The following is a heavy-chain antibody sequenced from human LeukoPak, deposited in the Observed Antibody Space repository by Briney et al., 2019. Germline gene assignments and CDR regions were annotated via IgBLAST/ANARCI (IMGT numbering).Heavy chain of an antibody. V-gene: IGHV3-20*04. CDR2: INWNGGRT. J-gene: IGHJ4*02. Sequence: RAGGSLRLSCAASGFTFSNAWMRWVRHAPGKGLEWVSGINWNGGRTDYADFVKGRFTISRDNAKSSLHLQMNSLRAEDTALYYCGRDRGGYCSGGRCYRGVDYWGQGTLVTVSS. CDR1: GFTFSNAW. D-gene: IGHD2-15*01. CDR3: GRDRGGYCSGGRCYRGVDY.